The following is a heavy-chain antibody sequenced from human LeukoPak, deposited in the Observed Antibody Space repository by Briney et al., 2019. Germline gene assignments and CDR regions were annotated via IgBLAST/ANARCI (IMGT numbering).Heavy chain of an antibody. D-gene: IGHD3-9*01. Sequence: GGSLRLSCAASGFTFSSYAMSWVRQATGEGLEWVSAISGSGGSTYYADSVKGRFTISRDNSKNTLYLQMNSLRAEDTAVYYCAKSKDYGILTGLTWGQGTLVTVSS. CDR1: GFTFSSYA. V-gene: IGHV3-23*01. CDR2: ISGSGGST. J-gene: IGHJ5*02. CDR3: AKSKDYGILTGLT.